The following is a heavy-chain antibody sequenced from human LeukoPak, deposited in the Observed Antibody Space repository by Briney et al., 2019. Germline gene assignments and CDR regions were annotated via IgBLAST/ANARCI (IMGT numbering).Heavy chain of an antibody. J-gene: IGHJ5*02. CDR3: ASCPSYMVRGVNRPHNWFDP. CDR2: IYYSGRT. CDR1: GGSISSGGYY. Sequence: PSQTLSLTCTVSGGSISSGGYYWSWIRQHPGKGLEWIGYIYYSGRTYYNPSLKSRVTVSVDTSTNQFSLKLSSVTAADTAVYYCASCPSYMVRGVNRPHNWFDPWGQGTLVTVSS. D-gene: IGHD3-10*01. V-gene: IGHV4-31*03.